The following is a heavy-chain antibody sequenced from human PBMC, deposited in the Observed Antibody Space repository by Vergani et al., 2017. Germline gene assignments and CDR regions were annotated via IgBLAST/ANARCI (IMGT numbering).Heavy chain of an antibody. Sequence: QVQLVESGGGVVQPGRSLRLSCAASGFTFNQYGMHWVRQAPGKGLEWVAVTWYDGNNKQYADSVKGRFTISRDNSKSTMYLQMNSLRDEDTGVYYCARNLRLLYNRVDPWGQGTLVGDSS. CDR3: ARNLRLLYNRVDP. D-gene: IGHD1-14*01. V-gene: IGHV3-33*01. J-gene: IGHJ5*02. CDR2: TWYDGNNK. CDR1: GFTFNQYG.